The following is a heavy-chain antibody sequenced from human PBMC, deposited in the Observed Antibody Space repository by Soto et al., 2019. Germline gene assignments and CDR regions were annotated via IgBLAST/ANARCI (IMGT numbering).Heavy chain of an antibody. J-gene: IGHJ3*02. Sequence: ASVKVSCKTSGYTFTDYYTHWVRQAPGQGLEWMGWMNPKSGGAYFAQKFQGRVTLTRDTSIGTAYIEVNSLTSGDTAVYFCTRENIENSDGLYDAFDIWGQGTTVTVS. CDR3: TRENIENSDGLYDAFDI. V-gene: IGHV1-2*02. D-gene: IGHD5-18*01. CDR1: GYTFTDYY. CDR2: MNPKSGGA.